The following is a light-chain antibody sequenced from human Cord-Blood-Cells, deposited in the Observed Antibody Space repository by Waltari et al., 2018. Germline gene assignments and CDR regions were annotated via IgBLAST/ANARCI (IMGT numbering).Light chain of an antibody. Sequence: DIQMTQSPSTLSASVGDRVTITCWASQSISSWLAWYQQKPGKVPKLLIYKASSLESGVPSRFSGSGSGTEFTLTISSLQPDDFATYYCQQYNSYPYTFGQGTKLEIK. CDR2: KAS. J-gene: IGKJ2*01. CDR1: QSISSW. CDR3: QQYNSYPYT. V-gene: IGKV1-5*03.